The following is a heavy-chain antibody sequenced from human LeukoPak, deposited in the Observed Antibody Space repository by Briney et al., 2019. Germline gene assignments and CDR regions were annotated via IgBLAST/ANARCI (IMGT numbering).Heavy chain of an antibody. CDR2: IYYSGST. V-gene: IGHV4-59*08. CDR3: ARGGRWLQMLMVLDY. D-gene: IGHD5-24*01. J-gene: IGHJ4*02. CDR1: GGSISSYY. Sequence: SETLPLTCTVSGGSISSYYWSWIRQPPGKGLEWIGYIYYSGSTNYNPSLKSRVTISVDTSKNQFSLKLSSVTAADTAVYYCARGGRWLQMLMVLDYWGQGTLVTVSS.